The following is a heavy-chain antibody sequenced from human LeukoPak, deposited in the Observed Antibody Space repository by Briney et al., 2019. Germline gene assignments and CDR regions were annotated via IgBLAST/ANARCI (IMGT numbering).Heavy chain of an antibody. J-gene: IGHJ4*02. Sequence: PSETLSLTCTVSGGSISSGSYYWSWIRQPAGKGREWIVRIYTSGSTNYNPSLKSRVTISVDTSKNQFSLKLSSVTAADTAVYYCARAQQLTYFDYWGQGTLVTVSS. V-gene: IGHV4-61*02. CDR2: IYTSGST. D-gene: IGHD6-13*01. CDR1: GGSISSGSYY. CDR3: ARAQQLTYFDY.